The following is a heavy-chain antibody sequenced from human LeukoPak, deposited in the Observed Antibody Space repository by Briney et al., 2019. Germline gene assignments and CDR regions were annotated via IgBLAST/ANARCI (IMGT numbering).Heavy chain of an antibody. CDR1: GGSFSGYY. CDR3: ARLFTELAAADY. D-gene: IGHD6-13*01. V-gene: IGHV4-34*01. Sequence: PSETLSLTCAVYGGSFSGYYWSWIRQPPGKGLEWIGEINHSGSTNYNPSLKSRVTISVDTSKNQFSLKLSSVTAADTAMYYCARLFTELAAADYWGQGILVTVSS. J-gene: IGHJ4*02. CDR2: INHSGST.